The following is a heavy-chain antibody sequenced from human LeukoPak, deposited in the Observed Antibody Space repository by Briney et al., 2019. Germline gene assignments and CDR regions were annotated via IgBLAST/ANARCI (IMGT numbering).Heavy chain of an antibody. J-gene: IGHJ3*02. V-gene: IGHV1-2*02. D-gene: IGHD2-8*01. Sequence: GASVRVSFKASGYTFTDDYMHWGRQAPGQGGEWMGWINPNSDGTNYAQKFQGRVTMTRETSISTPYMELSRLRSDDTAVYYCARPVNGAFDIWGQGTMVTVSS. CDR2: INPNSDGT. CDR3: ARPVNGAFDI. CDR1: GYTFTDDY.